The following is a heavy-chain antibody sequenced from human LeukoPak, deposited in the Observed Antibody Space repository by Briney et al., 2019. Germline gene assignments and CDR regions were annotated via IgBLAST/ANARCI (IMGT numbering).Heavy chain of an antibody. CDR2: IYYSGST. V-gene: IGHV4-59*11. CDR3: PRIRLYYFDY. Sequence: SETLSLTCTVSGGSISSHYWSWIRQPPGKGLEWIGYIYYSGSTNYNPSLKSRVTISVDTSKNQFYLKLSSVTAADTAVYYCPRIRLYYFDYWGQGTLVTVSS. J-gene: IGHJ4*02. CDR1: GGSISSHY.